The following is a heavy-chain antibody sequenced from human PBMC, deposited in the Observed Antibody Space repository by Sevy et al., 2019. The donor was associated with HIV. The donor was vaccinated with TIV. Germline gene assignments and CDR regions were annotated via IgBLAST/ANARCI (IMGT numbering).Heavy chain of an antibody. V-gene: IGHV3-7*01. CDR1: GFTFSANW. J-gene: IGHJ4*02. D-gene: IGHD3-16*01. CDR3: AHETFGRFES. CDR2: IKAEGSDK. Sequence: GGSLRLSCAASGFTFSANWMNWVRQAPGKGLEWVANIKAEGSDKHYVDSVEGRFTISRDNAKNLLFLQMNSLRVEDTAVYYCAHETFGRFESWGQGTLVTVSS.